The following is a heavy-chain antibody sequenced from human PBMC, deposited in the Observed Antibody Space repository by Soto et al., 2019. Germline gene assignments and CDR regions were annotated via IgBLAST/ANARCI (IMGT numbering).Heavy chain of an antibody. CDR3: ARVIRGAYYNSPLDT. V-gene: IGHV1-2*02. D-gene: IGHD3-10*01. Sequence: ASVQVSCKASGYTFTGYFMHWVRQARGQGLEWMGWINPYSGGADYAQSFQGRVTMTRDTSISTVYMELGRLRFDDTAVYYCARVIRGAYYNSPLDTWGQGTVVIVSS. CDR1: GYTFTGYF. CDR2: INPYSGGA. J-gene: IGHJ5*02.